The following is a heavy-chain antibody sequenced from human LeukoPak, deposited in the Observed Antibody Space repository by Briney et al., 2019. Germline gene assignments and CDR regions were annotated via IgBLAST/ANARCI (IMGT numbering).Heavy chain of an antibody. CDR1: GGTFSSYA. Sequence: SVKVSCKASGGTFSSYAISWVRQAPGQGLEWMGGIIPIFGTANYAQKFQGRVTITADESTSTAYMELSSLRSEDTAVYYCAGGTTLGLYYYYYYMDVWGKGTTVTISS. CDR3: AGGTTLGLYYYYYYMDV. CDR2: IIPIFGTA. J-gene: IGHJ6*03. D-gene: IGHD3-16*01. V-gene: IGHV1-69*13.